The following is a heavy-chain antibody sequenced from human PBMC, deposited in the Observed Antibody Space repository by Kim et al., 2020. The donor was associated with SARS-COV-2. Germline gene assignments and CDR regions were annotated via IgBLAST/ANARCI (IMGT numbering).Heavy chain of an antibody. CDR3: ARGESRYATGLYNQDD. D-gene: IGHD6-19*01. J-gene: IGHJ4*01. Sequence: GGSLRLSCAASGFTFSTYAMHWVRQAPGKGLEWVALISFDGSNKYYADSVKGRFTISRDNSKNMLYLQMNSLKVEDTAVYYCARGESRYATGLYNQDDWG. V-gene: IGHV3-33*05. CDR2: ISFDGSNK. CDR1: GFTFSTYA.